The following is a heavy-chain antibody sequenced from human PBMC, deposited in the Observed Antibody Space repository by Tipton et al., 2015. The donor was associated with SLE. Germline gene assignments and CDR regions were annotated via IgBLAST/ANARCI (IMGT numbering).Heavy chain of an antibody. CDR2: INHSGST. J-gene: IGHJ6*03. Sequence: TLSLTYAVYGGSFSGYYRSWIRQPPGKGLEWIGEINHSGSTNYNPYLKSRVTISVDTSKNQFSLKLNLVTAADTAVYYCARRGDYSSSWYVAFYYYMDVWGQGTTVTVSS. V-gene: IGHV4-34*01. D-gene: IGHD6-13*01. CDR3: ARRGDYSSSWYVAFYYYMDV. CDR1: GGSFSGYY.